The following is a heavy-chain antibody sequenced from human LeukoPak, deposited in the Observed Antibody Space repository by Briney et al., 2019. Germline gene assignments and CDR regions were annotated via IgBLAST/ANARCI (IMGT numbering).Heavy chain of an antibody. D-gene: IGHD5-18*01. CDR1: GFTFNTYW. J-gene: IGHJ4*02. V-gene: IGHV3-74*03. CDR2: ISSDGSIT. Sequence: GGSLRLSCAAPGFTFNTYWMYWVRQAPGKGLVWVSRISSDGSITTYADSVKGRFTISRDNAKNTLYLQMNSLRAEDTAVYYCSRARYNYDADYWGQGTLVTVSS. CDR3: SRARYNYDADY.